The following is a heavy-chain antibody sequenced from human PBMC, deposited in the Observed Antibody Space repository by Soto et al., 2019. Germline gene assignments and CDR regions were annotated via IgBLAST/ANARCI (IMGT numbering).Heavy chain of an antibody. V-gene: IGHV1-69*13. CDR1: GGTFSSYA. D-gene: IGHD3-22*01. CDR3: AREGLYYDSSGYYYLPAAFDI. Sequence: SVKVSCTASGGTFSSYAISWVRQAPGQGLEWMGGIIPIFGTANYAQKFQGRVTITADESTSTAYMELSSLRSEDTAVYYCAREGLYYDSSGYYYLPAAFDIWGQGTMVTVSS. CDR2: IIPIFGTA. J-gene: IGHJ3*02.